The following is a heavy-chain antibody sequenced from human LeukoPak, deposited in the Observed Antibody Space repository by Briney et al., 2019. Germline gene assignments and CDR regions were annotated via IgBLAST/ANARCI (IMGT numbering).Heavy chain of an antibody. J-gene: IGHJ4*02. CDR2: ISGSGGST. CDR1: GFTFSSYA. D-gene: IGHD3-22*01. CDR3: ALHSSGYYYAGPFDY. V-gene: IGHV3-23*01. Sequence: PGGSLRLSCAASGFTFSSYAMSWVRQAPGKGLEWVSAISGSGGSTYYADSVKGRFSISRDNSKNTLILQMDSLRADDTAIYYCALHSSGYYYAGPFDYWGQGTLVTVSS.